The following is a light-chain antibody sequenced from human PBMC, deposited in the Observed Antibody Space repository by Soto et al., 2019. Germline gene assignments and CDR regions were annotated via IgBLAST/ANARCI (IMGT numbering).Light chain of an antibody. CDR2: GAS. V-gene: IGKV3-20*01. CDR3: QQYGISPIT. J-gene: IGKJ5*01. Sequence: DTVLNMSPGPLSLPAGERATLSCRASQRVTNNYLAWYQQKPGQAPRLLIDGASSRATGVPDRFSGTGSGTDFTLTISRLEPEDFAVFYCQQYGISPITFGQGTRLEIK. CDR1: QRVTNNY.